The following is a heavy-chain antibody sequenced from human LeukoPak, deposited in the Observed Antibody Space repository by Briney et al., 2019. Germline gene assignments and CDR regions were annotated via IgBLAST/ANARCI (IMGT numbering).Heavy chain of an antibody. V-gene: IGHV3-30-3*01. D-gene: IGHD2-8*01. CDR2: ISYDGSNK. J-gene: IGHJ6*03. CDR1: GFTFSSYA. CDR3: AKDPAVYATSPYYYYMDV. Sequence: GGSLRLSCAASGFTFSSYAMHWVRQAPGKGLEWVAVISYDGSNKYYADSVKGRFTISRDNSKNTLYLQMNSLRAEDTAVYYCAKDPAVYATSPYYYYMDVWGKGTTVTVSS.